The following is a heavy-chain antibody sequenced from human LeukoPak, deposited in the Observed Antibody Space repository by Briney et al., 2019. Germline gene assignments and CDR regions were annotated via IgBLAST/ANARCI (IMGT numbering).Heavy chain of an antibody. V-gene: IGHV1-18*01. CDR3: ARDVLGATCGFDF. CDR2: IGADSANT. J-gene: IGHJ4*02. D-gene: IGHD1-26*01. Sequence: GASVKVSCKASGYPFTSNGISWVRQAPGQGLEWMGWIGADSANTKYAQKLQGRVTMTADTSTTTVYMELRSLRSDDTALYYCARDVLGATCGFDFWGQGTLVTVSS. CDR1: GYPFTSNG.